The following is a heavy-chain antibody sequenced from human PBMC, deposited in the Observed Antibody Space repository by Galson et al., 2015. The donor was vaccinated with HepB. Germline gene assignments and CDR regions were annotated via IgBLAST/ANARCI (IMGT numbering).Heavy chain of an antibody. Sequence: SVKVSCKASGYTFTSYYMHWVRQAPGQGLEWMGIINPSGGSTSHAQKFQGRVTMTRDTSTSTVYMELSSLRSEDTAVYYCARDRAYSSSWYRAFDIWGQGTMVTVSS. J-gene: IGHJ3*02. V-gene: IGHV1-46*03. CDR3: ARDRAYSSSWYRAFDI. CDR2: INPSGGST. CDR1: GYTFTSYY. D-gene: IGHD6-13*01.